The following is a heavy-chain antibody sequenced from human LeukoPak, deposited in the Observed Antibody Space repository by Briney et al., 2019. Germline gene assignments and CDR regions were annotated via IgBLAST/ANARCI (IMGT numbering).Heavy chain of an antibody. CDR3: ARTIWYYYDSSGPLAV. CDR2: INPNSGGT. CDR1: GYTFTGYY. D-gene: IGHD3-22*01. V-gene: IGHV1-2*06. Sequence: ASVKVSCKASGYTFTGYYMHWVRQAPGQGLKWMGRINPNSGGTNYAQKFQGRVTMTRDTSISTAYMELSRLRSDDTAVYYCARTIWYYYDSSGPLAVWGQGTLVTVSS. J-gene: IGHJ4*02.